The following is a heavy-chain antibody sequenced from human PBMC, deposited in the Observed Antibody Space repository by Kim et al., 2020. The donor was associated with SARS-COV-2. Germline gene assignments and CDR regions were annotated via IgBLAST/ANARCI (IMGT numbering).Heavy chain of an antibody. V-gene: IGHV4-34*01. Sequence: SETLSLTCAVYGGSFSGYYWSWIRQPPGKGLEWIGEINHSGSTNYNPSLKSRVTISVDTSKNQFSLKLSSVTAADTAVYYCARGAHNCSGGSCYSKDFDYWGQGTLVTVSS. CDR2: INHSGST. D-gene: IGHD2-15*01. CDR3: ARGAHNCSGGSCYSKDFDY. CDR1: GGSFSGYY. J-gene: IGHJ4*02.